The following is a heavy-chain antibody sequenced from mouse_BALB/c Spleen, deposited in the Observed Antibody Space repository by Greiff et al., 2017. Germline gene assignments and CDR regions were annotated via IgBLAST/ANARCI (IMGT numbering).Heavy chain of an antibody. D-gene: IGHD1-1*01. CDR2: INPSSGYT. Sequence: AAELARPGASVKMSCKASGYTFTSYTMHWVKQRPGQGLEWIGYINPSSGYTEYNQKFKDKTTLTADKSSSTAYMQLSSLTSEDSAVYYCARGLLRAMDYWGQGTSVTVSS. CDR3: ARGLLRAMDY. J-gene: IGHJ4*01. CDR1: GYTFTSYT. V-gene: IGHV1-4*02.